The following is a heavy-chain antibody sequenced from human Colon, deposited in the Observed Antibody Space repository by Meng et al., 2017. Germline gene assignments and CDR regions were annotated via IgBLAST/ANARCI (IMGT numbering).Heavy chain of an antibody. J-gene: IGHJ5*02. CDR3: VRSSAWVRTGFDP. CDR1: GGSISSGSHY. V-gene: IGHV4-39*01. CDR2: IGHSGFT. Sequence: QVQLQESGPGLVKPSQTLSLTCTVSGGSISSGSHYWTCILQHPGKGLEWIGSIGHSGFTYYTPSLKSRVAVSLDTSKSQFSLILTSVTAADTAVYYCVRSSAWVRTGFDPWGQGTLVTVSS. D-gene: IGHD6-19*01.